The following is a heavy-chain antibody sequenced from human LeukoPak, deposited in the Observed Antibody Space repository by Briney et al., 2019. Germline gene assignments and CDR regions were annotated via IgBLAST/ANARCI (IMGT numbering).Heavy chain of an antibody. J-gene: IGHJ4*02. V-gene: IGHV1-46*01. CDR2: INPSGGSS. CDR3: ARATYSGYDYENRLGE. Sequence: ASVKVSCKASGYKFIDYYIHWVRQAPGQGFEWLGTINPSGGSSSYAQKFQGRVTVTRDTSTSTVYMELSSLRSEDTAVYYCARATYSGYDYENRLGEWGQGTLVTVSS. D-gene: IGHD5-12*01. CDR1: GYKFIDYY.